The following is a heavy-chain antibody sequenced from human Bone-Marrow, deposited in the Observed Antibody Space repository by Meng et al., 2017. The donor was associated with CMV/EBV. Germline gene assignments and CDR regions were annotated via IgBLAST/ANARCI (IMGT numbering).Heavy chain of an antibody. CDR1: GFTFSDYY. V-gene: IGHV3-20*04. CDR2: INWNGGST. J-gene: IGHJ6*02. CDR3: AKPQWLPMSQKYYHYFGMDV. Sequence: GESLKISCAASGFTFSDYYMSWIRQAPGKGLEWVSGINWNGGSTGYADSVRGRFIISRDNVRKSLFLQMTSLRAGDTAVYYCAKPQWLPMSQKYYHYFGMDVWGQGTTVTASS. D-gene: IGHD5-12*01.